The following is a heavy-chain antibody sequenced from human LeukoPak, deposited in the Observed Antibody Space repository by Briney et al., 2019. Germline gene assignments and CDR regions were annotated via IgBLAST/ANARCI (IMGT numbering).Heavy chain of an antibody. J-gene: IGHJ4*02. CDR1: GFTFSNSW. CDR3: ATAPAAADSY. V-gene: IGHV3-7*01. D-gene: IGHD6-13*01. Sequence: GGSLRLSCAASGFTFSNSWMTWVRQAPGKGLEWVANIDQDGSKKTYVDSVKGRFTISRDNAKNSLYLQMNSLRAEDTAVYYCATAPAAADSYWGQGTLVAVSS. CDR2: IDQDGSKK.